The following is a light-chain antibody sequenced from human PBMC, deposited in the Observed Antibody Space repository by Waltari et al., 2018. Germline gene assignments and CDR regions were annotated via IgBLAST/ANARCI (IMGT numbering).Light chain of an antibody. CDR1: NSDVGDFDY. Sequence: QSALNQPASVPGSPGTSITISCAGTNSDVGDFDYLSWYQQHPGKAPQLIIYDVRRRPSGVSARFSGSKSGNKASLTISGLRAEDEADYYCSSYTSSSALLIFGGGTKVTVL. J-gene: IGLJ2*01. CDR3: SSYTSSSALLI. V-gene: IGLV2-14*03. CDR2: DVR.